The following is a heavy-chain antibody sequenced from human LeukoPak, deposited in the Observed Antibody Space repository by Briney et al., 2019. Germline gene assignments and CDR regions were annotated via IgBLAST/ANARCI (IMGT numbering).Heavy chain of an antibody. CDR2: INHSGST. D-gene: IGHD1-7*01. V-gene: IGHV4-34*01. Sequence: SETLSLPCAVYGGSFSGYYWSWIRQPPGKGLEWIGEINHSGSTNYNPSLKSRVTISVDTSKNQFSLKLSSVTAADTAVYYCARGRTGTRLYYWGQGTLDTVSS. CDR3: ARGRTGTRLYY. CDR1: GGSFSGYY. J-gene: IGHJ4*02.